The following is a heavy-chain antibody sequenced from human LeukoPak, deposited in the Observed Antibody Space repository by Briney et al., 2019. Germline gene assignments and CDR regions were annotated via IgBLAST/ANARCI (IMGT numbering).Heavy chain of an antibody. CDR3: ARGFGSSYAHY. CDR2: INSDGSRT. CDR1: GFTFSTYW. J-gene: IGHJ4*02. V-gene: IGHV3-74*01. Sequence: PGGSLRLSCAASGFTFSTYWMHWVRQAPGKGLVWVSRINSDGSRTTYADSVKGRFTISRDNAKNTLYLQMNSLRTEDTAVYYCARGFGSSYAHYWGQGTLVTVSS. D-gene: IGHD5-18*01.